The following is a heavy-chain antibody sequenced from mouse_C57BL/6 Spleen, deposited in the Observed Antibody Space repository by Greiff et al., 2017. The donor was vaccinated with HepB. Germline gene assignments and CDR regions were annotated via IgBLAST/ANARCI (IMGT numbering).Heavy chain of an antibody. CDR1: GYTFTSYW. CDR3: ARPLGSSYEAWFAY. Sequence: VQLQQPGAELVKPGASVKLSCKASGYTFTSYWMHWVKQRPGQGLEWIGMIHPNSGSTNYNEKFKSKATLTVDKSSSTAYMQLSSLTSEDSAVYYCARPLGSSYEAWFAYWGQGTLVTVSA. CDR2: IHPNSGST. J-gene: IGHJ3*01. D-gene: IGHD1-1*01. V-gene: IGHV1-64*01.